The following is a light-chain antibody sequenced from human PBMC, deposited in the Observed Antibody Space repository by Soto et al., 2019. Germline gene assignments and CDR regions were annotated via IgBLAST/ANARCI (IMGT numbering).Light chain of an antibody. CDR1: SSNIGAGYD. Sequence: QSVLTQPPSVSGAPGQRVTISCTGSSSNIGAGYDVHWYQQLPGTAPKLLIYGNSTRPSGVPDRFSGSKSGTSASLAITGLQAEDEADYYGQSYDSSLSGSWVFGGGTKLTVL. CDR3: QSYDSSLSGSWV. V-gene: IGLV1-40*01. CDR2: GNS. J-gene: IGLJ3*02.